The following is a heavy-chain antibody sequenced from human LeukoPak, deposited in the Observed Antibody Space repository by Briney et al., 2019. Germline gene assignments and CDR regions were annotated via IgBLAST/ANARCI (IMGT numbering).Heavy chain of an antibody. Sequence: GGSLRLSCAASGFTFRTYAMSWVRQAPGKGLEWVSTIGGGGSTTYYADSVKSRFTISRDNSKNTLYLQMNSLRAEDTAVYYCATSRKWGLPYYFDYWGQGTLVTVSS. CDR1: GFTFRTYA. V-gene: IGHV3-23*01. J-gene: IGHJ4*02. CDR2: IGGGGSTT. D-gene: IGHD1-26*01. CDR3: ATSRKWGLPYYFDY.